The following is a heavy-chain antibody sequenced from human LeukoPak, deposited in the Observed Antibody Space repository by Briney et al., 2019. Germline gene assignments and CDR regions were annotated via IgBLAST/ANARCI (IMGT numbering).Heavy chain of an antibody. Sequence: YYADSVKGRFTISRDNSKNALYLQMNSLRAEDTAVYYCAKEERVGITPPFFDYCGQGTLVTVSS. V-gene: IGHV3-23*01. CDR3: AKEERVGITPPFFDY. D-gene: IGHD1-26*01. J-gene: IGHJ4*02.